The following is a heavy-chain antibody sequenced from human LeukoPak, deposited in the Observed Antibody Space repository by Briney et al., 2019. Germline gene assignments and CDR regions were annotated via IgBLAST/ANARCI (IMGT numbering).Heavy chain of an antibody. Sequence: PGGSLRLSCAASGFTFSGSAMHWVRQASGKGLEWVGRIRSKANSYATAYAASVKGRFTISRDDSKNTAYPQMNSLKTEDTAVYYCTSLAYGSGSYYIAGYYWGQGTLVTVSS. D-gene: IGHD3-10*01. CDR3: TSLAYGSGSYYIAGYY. V-gene: IGHV3-73*01. CDR1: GFTFSGSA. CDR2: IRSKANSYAT. J-gene: IGHJ4*02.